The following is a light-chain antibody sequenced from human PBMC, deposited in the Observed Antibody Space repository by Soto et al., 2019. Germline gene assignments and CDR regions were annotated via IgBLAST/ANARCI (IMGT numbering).Light chain of an antibody. J-gene: IGKJ1*01. CDR1: QSISSW. V-gene: IGKV1-12*01. CDR2: DAS. CDR3: QQANSFPWT. Sequence: DIQMTQSPSTLSASVGDRVTITCRASQSISSWLAWYQQKPGKAPKLLIYDASSLQSGVPPRFSGSGSGTDFTLTISSLQPEDFATYYCQQANSFPWTFGQGTKVDI.